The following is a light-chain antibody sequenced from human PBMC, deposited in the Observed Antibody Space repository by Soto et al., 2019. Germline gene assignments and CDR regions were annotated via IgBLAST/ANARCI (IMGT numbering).Light chain of an antibody. CDR2: GAS. CDR3: EASNTWAWT. Sequence: IGRIQYAPTRAVSGGGVAIGCCRASQNISDTLAWYQQKPGQAPRLLIHGASTRAPGFPARFSVSGPGTAFNLTLRSLQSDGSAVSNCEASNTWAWTFAEGTKVDIK. CDR1: QNISDT. V-gene: IGKV3D-15*02. J-gene: IGKJ1*01.